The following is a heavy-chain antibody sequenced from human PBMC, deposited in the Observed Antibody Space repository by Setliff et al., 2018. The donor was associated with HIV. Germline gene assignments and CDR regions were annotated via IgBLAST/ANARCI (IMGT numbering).Heavy chain of an antibody. J-gene: IGHJ1*01. V-gene: IGHV1-46*01. CDR3: ARDHMSVGAWVGATSRGLFQH. Sequence: GASVKVSCKASGYTFTTYYIHWVRQAPGQGLEWMGIINPSSTSTNYAQRFQGRVTMTRDTSTSTVYMELSSLRSEDTAVYYCARDHMSVGAWVGATSRGLFQHWGQGTLVTVPQ. CDR2: INPSSTST. D-gene: IGHD1-26*01. CDR1: GYTFTTYY.